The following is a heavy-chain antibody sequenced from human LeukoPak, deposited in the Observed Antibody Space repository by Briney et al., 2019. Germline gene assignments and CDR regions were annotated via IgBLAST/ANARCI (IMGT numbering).Heavy chain of an antibody. D-gene: IGHD3-10*01. CDR2: ISGSGGST. J-gene: IGHJ3*02. V-gene: IGHV3-23*01. CDR1: GFTFSSYA. CDR3: AKDRKGSITMVRGPAPRAFDI. Sequence: GGSLRLSCAASGFTFSSYAMSWVRQAPGKGLEWVSAISGSGGSTYYADSVKGRFTISRDNSKNTLYLQMNSLRAEDTAVYYCAKDRKGSITMVRGPAPRAFDIWGQGTMVTVSS.